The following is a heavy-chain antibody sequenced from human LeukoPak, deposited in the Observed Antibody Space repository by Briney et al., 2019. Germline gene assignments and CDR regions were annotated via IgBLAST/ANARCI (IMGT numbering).Heavy chain of an antibody. D-gene: IGHD5-12*01. CDR1: GFTFSSYG. CDR2: ISYDGSNK. Sequence: GSLRLSCAASGFTFSSYGMHWVRQAPGKGLEWVAVISYDGSNKYYADSVKGRFTISRDNSKNTLYLQMNSLRAEDTAVYYCAKTYSGYFFSSGYFDYWGQGTLVTVSS. CDR3: AKTYSGYFFSSGYFDY. J-gene: IGHJ4*02. V-gene: IGHV3-30*18.